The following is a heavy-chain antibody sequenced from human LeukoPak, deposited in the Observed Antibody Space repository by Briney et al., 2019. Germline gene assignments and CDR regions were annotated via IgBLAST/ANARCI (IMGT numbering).Heavy chain of an antibody. D-gene: IGHD6-13*01. J-gene: IGHJ4*02. Sequence: GGSLRLSCAASGFTFSSYAMNWVRQAPGKGLEWVSGISNSGGSTYYADSVNGRFTISRDNSKNTLYLQMNSLRAEDTDVYYCAKETSSPFDYWGQGTLVTVSS. CDR3: AKETSSPFDY. CDR1: GFTFSSYA. CDR2: ISNSGGST. V-gene: IGHV3-23*01.